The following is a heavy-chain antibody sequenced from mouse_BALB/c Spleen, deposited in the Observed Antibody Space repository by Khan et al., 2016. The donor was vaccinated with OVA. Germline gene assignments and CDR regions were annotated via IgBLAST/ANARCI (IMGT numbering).Heavy chain of an antibody. Sequence: VQLQESGPGLVQPSQSLSITCTVSDFSLTDFGVHWVRQSPGKSLEWLGVIWSGGNTDYNAAFISRMSISKDNSKSQVFFKMNSLQADDTAIYYCARNVVFHYYRYVGIDYWGQGTSVTVSS. D-gene: IGHD1-2*01. CDR2: IWSGGNT. J-gene: IGHJ4*01. CDR3: ARNVVFHYYRYVGIDY. V-gene: IGHV2-4-1*01. CDR1: DFSLTDFG.